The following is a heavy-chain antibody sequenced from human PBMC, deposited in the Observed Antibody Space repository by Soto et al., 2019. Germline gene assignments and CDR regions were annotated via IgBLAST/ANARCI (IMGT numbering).Heavy chain of an antibody. CDR3: ARGLKRAWLPGAAFDY. J-gene: IGHJ4*02. Sequence: PSETLSLTCAVYGGSFSGYYWSWIRQPPGKGLEWIGEINHSGSTNYNPSLKSRVTISVDTSKNQFSLKLSSVTAADTAVYYCARGLKRAWLPGAAFDYWGQGTLVTVSS. D-gene: IGHD3-9*01. CDR2: INHSGST. V-gene: IGHV4-34*01. CDR1: GGSFSGYY.